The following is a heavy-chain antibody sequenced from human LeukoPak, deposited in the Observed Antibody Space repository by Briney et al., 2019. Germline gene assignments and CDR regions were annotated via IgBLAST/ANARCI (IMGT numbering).Heavy chain of an antibody. D-gene: IGHD1-1*01. CDR1: GFTFSDFW. J-gene: IGHJ5*02. CDR2: IRKDAIEK. Sequence: PGGSLRLACAASGFTFSDFWMTGVRQAPGQGLEWVANIRKDAIEKQFLDSVKGRFTISRDNAGNSLYLQMNNLRPEDTAFCFCVRGLKYNWNLAANYFDAWGQGTLVTVSS. CDR3: VRGLKYNWNLAANYFDA. V-gene: IGHV3-7*03.